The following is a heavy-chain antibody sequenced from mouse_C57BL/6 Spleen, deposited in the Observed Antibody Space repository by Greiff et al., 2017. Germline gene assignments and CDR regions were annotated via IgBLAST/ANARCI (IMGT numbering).Heavy chain of an antibody. V-gene: IGHV5-17*01. CDR3: ASGTRAMDY. CDR1: GFTFSDYG. J-gene: IGHJ4*01. Sequence: DVMLVESGGGLVKPGGSLKLSCAASGFTFSDYGMHWVRQAPEKGLEWVAYISSGSSTIYYADTVKGRFTISRDNAKNTLFLQMTSLRSEDTAMYYCASGTRAMDYWGQGTSVTVSS. CDR2: ISSGSSTI. D-gene: IGHD4-1*01.